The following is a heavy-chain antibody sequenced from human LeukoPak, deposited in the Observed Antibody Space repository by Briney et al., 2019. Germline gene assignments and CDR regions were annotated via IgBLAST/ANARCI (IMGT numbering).Heavy chain of an antibody. CDR1: GGSFSGYY. D-gene: IGHD1-7*01. V-gene: IGHV4-34*01. J-gene: IGHJ5*02. CDR3: ARGGYNWNYYKTWFDP. Sequence: SETLSLTCAVYGGSFSGYYWSWIRQPPGKGLEWIGEINHSGSTNYNPSLKSRVTISVDTSKNQFSLKLSSVTAADTAVYYCARGGYNWNYYKTWFDPWGQGPLVTVSS. CDR2: INHSGST.